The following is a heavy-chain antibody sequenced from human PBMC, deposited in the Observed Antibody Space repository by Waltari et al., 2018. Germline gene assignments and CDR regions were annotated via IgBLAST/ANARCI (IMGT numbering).Heavy chain of an antibody. D-gene: IGHD5-12*01. V-gene: IGHV4-39*01. J-gene: IGHJ5*02. CDR1: GGSISRSSYY. CDR3: ARHWKKSGYRFDP. Sequence: QLQLQESGPGLVKPSETLSLTCTVSGGSISRSSYYGGWIRQSPGKGLEWIGSIYYSGSTDYNPTLKSRVTISGDTSKNQFSLKLSSVTAADTAVYYCARHWKKSGYRFDPWGQGTLVTVSS. CDR2: IYYSGST.